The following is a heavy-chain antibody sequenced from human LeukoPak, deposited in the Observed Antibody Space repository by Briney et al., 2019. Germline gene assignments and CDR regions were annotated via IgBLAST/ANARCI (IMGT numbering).Heavy chain of an antibody. CDR1: GYSFTSYW. CDR2: IYPGDSDT. V-gene: IGHV5-51*01. J-gene: IGHJ6*03. CDR3: AGHVPYYYDSRPTYYYYYMDV. Sequence: GESLKISCKGSGYSFTSYWIGWVRQMPGNGLEWMGIIYPGDSDTRYSPSFQGQVTISADKSLSTAYLQWSSLKASDTAMYYCAGHVPYYYDSRPTYYYYYMDVWGKGTTVTVSS. D-gene: IGHD3-22*01.